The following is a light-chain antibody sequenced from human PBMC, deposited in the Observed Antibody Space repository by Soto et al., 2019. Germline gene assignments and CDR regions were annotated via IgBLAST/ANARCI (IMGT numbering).Light chain of an antibody. CDR2: DAS. Sequence: IQVTQSPATLSATVGDRVTNTCRASRTISSWLAWYQQKPGKAPKLLIYDASTLESGVPSRFSGSGSGTEFTLTISSLQPDDFATYYCQQYNSYSWTFGKGTKVDI. CDR3: QQYNSYSWT. CDR1: RTISSW. J-gene: IGKJ1*01. V-gene: IGKV1-5*01.